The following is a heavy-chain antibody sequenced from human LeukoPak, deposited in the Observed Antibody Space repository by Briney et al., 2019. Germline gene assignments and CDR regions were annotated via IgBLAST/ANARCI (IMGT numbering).Heavy chain of an antibody. J-gene: IGHJ5*02. D-gene: IGHD3-10*01. CDR2: FDPEDGET. CDR3: ARRARLVRGFNWFDP. Sequence: ASVKVSCKVSGYTLTELSMHWVRQAPGKGLEWMGGFDPEDGETIYAQKFQGRVTITRNTSISTAYMELSSLRSEDTAVYYCARRARLVRGFNWFDPWGQGTLVTVPS. V-gene: IGHV1-24*01. CDR1: GYTLTELS.